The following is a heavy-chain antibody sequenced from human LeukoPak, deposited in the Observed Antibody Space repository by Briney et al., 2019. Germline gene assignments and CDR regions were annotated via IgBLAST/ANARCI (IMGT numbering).Heavy chain of an antibody. CDR1: GFTFSSYA. CDR2: ISASGTT. CDR3: ARTAMACTSISCYYYFDN. D-gene: IGHD2-15*01. Sequence: GGSLILSCAASGFTFSSYAMTWVRQAPGKGLEWVSPISASGTTNYADTVKGHFSMYRDNSKNTLYLQMNSQRAEDTAVYYCARTAMACTSISCYYYFDNWGQGALVTVSS. V-gene: IGHV3-23*01. J-gene: IGHJ4*02.